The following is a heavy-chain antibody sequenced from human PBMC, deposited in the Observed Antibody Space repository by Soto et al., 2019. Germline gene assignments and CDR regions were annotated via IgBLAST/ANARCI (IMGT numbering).Heavy chain of an antibody. CDR3: ACGWGIDSNDYYFAY. V-gene: IGHV1-69*01. D-gene: IGHD3-22*01. Sequence: QVQLVQSGAEVKKPGSSVKVSCKASGGTFSRHAISWVRQAPGQGLEWMGGIIPIFGTANHAQKFQGRVTIMADAYKSTGYVEVRRLRFEDKAMDDCACGWGIDSNDYYFAYWGQGTLVIVSS. CDR1: GGTFSRHA. CDR2: IIPIFGTA. J-gene: IGHJ4*02.